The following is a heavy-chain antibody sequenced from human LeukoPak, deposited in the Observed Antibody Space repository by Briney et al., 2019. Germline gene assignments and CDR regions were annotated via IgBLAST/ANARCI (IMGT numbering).Heavy chain of an antibody. D-gene: IGHD3-16*02. Sequence: VASVKVSCKASGYTFTSYGISWVRQAPGQGLEWMGWISAYNGNTNYAQKLQGRVTMTTDTSTSTAYMELRSLRSDDTAVYYCARVDYVWGSYRPEAYWGQGTLVTVSS. CDR3: ARVDYVWGSYRPEAY. CDR1: GYTFTSYG. J-gene: IGHJ4*02. V-gene: IGHV1-18*04. CDR2: ISAYNGNT.